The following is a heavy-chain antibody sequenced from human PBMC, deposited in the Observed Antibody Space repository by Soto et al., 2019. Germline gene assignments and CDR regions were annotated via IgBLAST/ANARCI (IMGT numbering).Heavy chain of an antibody. D-gene: IGHD2-15*01. J-gene: IGHJ6*03. CDR3: ASGVAASHFYYYYMDV. CDR2: ISGSGSTI. Sequence: GGSLRLSCAASGFTFSDYYMSWIRQAPGKGLEWVSYISGSGSTIYYADSVKGRFTISRDNAKNSLHLQMNSLRAEDTAVYYCASGVAASHFYYYYMDVWGQGTTVPVSS. V-gene: IGHV3-11*01. CDR1: GFTFSDYY.